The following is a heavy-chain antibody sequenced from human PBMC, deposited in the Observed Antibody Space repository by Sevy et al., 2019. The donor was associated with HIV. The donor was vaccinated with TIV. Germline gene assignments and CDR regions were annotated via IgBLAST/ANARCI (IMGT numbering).Heavy chain of an antibody. D-gene: IGHD1-26*01. V-gene: IGHV4-59*01. Sequence: SETLSLTCTVSGGSISSYYWSWIRQPPGKGLEWIGYIYYSGNTNYNPSLKSRVTISVDTSKNQFSLKLSSVTAADTAVYYCARGRVGATNDYWGQGTLVTVSS. CDR2: IYYSGNT. J-gene: IGHJ4*02. CDR3: ARGRVGATNDY. CDR1: GGSISSYY.